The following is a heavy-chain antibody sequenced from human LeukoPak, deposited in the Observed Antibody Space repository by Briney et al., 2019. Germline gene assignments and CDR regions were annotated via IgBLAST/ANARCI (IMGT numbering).Heavy chain of an antibody. D-gene: IGHD3-10*01. V-gene: IGHV3-23*01. J-gene: IGHJ4*02. CDR2: ISGGGDT. Sequence: GGSLRLSCAASGFTFSNAWMSWVRQAPGKGLEWVSLISGGGDTNYADSVKGRFTISRDNSKNTLYLQMNSLRVEDTAVYYCAKPQSSGNYGFDYWGQGTLVTVSS. CDR3: AKPQSSGNYGFDY. CDR1: GFTFSNAW.